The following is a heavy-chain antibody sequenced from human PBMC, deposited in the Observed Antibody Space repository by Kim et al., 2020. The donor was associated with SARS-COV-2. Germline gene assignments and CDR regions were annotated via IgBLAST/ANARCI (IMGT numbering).Heavy chain of an antibody. J-gene: IGHJ4*02. CDR2: IYYSGST. CDR1: GGSISSSSYY. D-gene: IGHD5-18*01. Sequence: SETLSLTCTVSGGSISSSSYYWGWIRQPPGKGLEWIGSIYYSGSTYYNPSLKSRVTISVDTSKNQFSLKLSSVTAADTAVYYCARAHRGYSYGHSGYDYWGQGTLVTVSS. CDR3: ARAHRGYSYGHSGYDY. V-gene: IGHV4-39*07.